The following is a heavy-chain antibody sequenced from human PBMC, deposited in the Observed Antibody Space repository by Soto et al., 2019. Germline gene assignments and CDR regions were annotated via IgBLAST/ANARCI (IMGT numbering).Heavy chain of an antibody. CDR3: ARATSYSSSWYATLDYYGMDV. Sequence: ASVKVSCKASGYTFTSYGISWVRQAPGQGLEWMGWISAYNGNTNYAQKLQGRVTMTTDTSTSTAYMELRSLRSDDTAVYYCARATSYSSSWYATLDYYGMDVWGQGTTVTVSS. V-gene: IGHV1-18*01. J-gene: IGHJ6*02. D-gene: IGHD6-13*01. CDR2: ISAYNGNT. CDR1: GYTFTSYG.